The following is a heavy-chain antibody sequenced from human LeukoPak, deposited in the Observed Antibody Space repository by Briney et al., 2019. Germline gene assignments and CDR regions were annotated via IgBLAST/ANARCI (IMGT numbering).Heavy chain of an antibody. CDR1: GFTFDDYG. CDR3: ARSGVGYCTNGVCFVDY. Sequence: PGGSLRLSCAASGFTFDDYGMSWVRQAPGRGLEWVSGISWNGGSTGYADSVKGRFTISRDNAKNSLYLQMNSLRAEDTALYYCARSGVGYCTNGVCFVDYWGQGPLVTVSS. CDR2: ISWNGGST. J-gene: IGHJ4*02. V-gene: IGHV3-20*04. D-gene: IGHD2-8*01.